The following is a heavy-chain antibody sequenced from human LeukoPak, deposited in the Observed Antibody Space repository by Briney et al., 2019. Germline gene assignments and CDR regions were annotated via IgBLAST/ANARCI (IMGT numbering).Heavy chain of an antibody. V-gene: IGHV1-69*05. CDR1: GGTFSSYA. Sequence: GASVKVSCKASGGTFSSYAISWVRQAPGQGLEWMGGIIPIFGTANYAQKFQGRVTITTDESTSTAYMELSSLRSEDTAVYYCASDYYDYVWGSYPSQSYWGQGTLVTVSS. J-gene: IGHJ4*02. CDR3: ASDYYDYVWGSYPSQSY. D-gene: IGHD3-16*02. CDR2: IIPIFGTA.